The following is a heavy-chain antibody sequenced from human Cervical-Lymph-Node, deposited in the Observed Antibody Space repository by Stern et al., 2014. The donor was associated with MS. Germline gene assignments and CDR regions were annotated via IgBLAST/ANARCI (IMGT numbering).Heavy chain of an antibody. Sequence: VQLVESGAEVKKPGASVKVSCQASGYIFTHFDVTWVRQAPGQGLEWMGWMSPNSGSTAYAQNFQDRVTMTRDTSMNTAYMELTALTPEDTAIYYCARFSDSLIALDVWGQGTTVIVSS. J-gene: IGHJ6*02. V-gene: IGHV1-8*01. CDR1: GYIFTHFD. CDR2: MSPNSGST. CDR3: ARFSDSLIALDV. D-gene: IGHD2-21*01.